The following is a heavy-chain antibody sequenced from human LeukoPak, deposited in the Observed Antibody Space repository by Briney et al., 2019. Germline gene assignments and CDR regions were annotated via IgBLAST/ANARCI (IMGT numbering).Heavy chain of an antibody. Sequence: ASVKVSCKTSGYTFTSYGIGWVRQAPGQGLEWMGWISTNSGNTNYAPKLQGRVTMTTDTSTTTAYMELRSLRSDDTAVYYCASLAAADAFDIWGQGTMVTVSS. J-gene: IGHJ3*02. CDR2: ISTNSGNT. D-gene: IGHD6-13*01. V-gene: IGHV1-18*01. CDR3: ASLAAADAFDI. CDR1: GYTFTSYG.